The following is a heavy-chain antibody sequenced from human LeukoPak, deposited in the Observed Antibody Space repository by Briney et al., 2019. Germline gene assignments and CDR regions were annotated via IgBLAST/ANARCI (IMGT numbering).Heavy chain of an antibody. V-gene: IGHV3-48*04. CDR3: AELGITMIGGV. Sequence: GSLRLSCAASGFTVSSNYMTWVRQAPGKGLEWVSYISSSGSTIYYADSVKGRFTISRDNAKNSLYLQTNSLRAEDTAVYYCAELGITMIGGVWGKGTTVTISS. D-gene: IGHD3-10*02. CDR2: ISSSGSTI. CDR1: GFTVSSNY. J-gene: IGHJ6*04.